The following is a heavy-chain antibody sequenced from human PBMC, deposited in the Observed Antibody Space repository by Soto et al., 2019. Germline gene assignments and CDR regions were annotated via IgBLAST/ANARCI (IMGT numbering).Heavy chain of an antibody. CDR1: GYSFTSYW. J-gene: IGHJ6*02. V-gene: IGHV5-51*01. CDR3: ARHSYGYWYYYYGMDV. D-gene: IGHD5-18*01. CDR2: IYPGDSDT. Sequence: GESLKISCKGSGYSFTSYWIGWARQMPGKGLEWMGIIYPGDSDTRYSPSFQGQVTISADKSISTAYLQWSSLKASDTAMYYCARHSYGYWYYYYGMDVWGQGTTVTVSS.